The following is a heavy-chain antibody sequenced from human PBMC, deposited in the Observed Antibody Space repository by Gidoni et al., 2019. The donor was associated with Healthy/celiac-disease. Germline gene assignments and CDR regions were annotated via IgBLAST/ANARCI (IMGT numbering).Heavy chain of an antibody. D-gene: IGHD6-13*01. Sequence: QVQLPESCPGLVKPSETLSLTCTVSGGSISSYYWSWIRPPAGKGMEWIGRIYTSGSTKYNPALKSRVTMSVDTSKNQFALKLSSVTAADTAVYYCARDEGVAAGNYYYYGMDVWGQGTTVTVSS. CDR1: GGSISSYY. CDR3: ARDEGVAAGNYYYYGMDV. J-gene: IGHJ6*02. CDR2: IYTSGST. V-gene: IGHV4-4*07.